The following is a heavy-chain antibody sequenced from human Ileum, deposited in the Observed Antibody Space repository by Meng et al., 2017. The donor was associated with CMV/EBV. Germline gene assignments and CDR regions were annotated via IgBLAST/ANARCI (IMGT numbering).Heavy chain of an antibody. Sequence: GSLRLSCTVSGGSISSSSYYWGWIRQPPGKGLEWIGSIYYSGSTYYNLSLKSRVTISVDTSENQFSLKLSYVTAADTAVYYCARLIVVVPAAPFFDYWGQGTLVTVSS. V-gene: IGHV4-39*07. CDR3: ARLIVVVPAAPFFDY. CDR1: GGSISSSSYY. CDR2: IYYSGST. D-gene: IGHD2-2*01. J-gene: IGHJ4*02.